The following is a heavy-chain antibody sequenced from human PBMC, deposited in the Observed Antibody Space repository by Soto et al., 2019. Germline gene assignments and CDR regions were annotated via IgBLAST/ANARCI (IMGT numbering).Heavy chain of an antibody. D-gene: IGHD3-10*01. Sequence: SETLSLTCSVSGCSISLSPYYWGWIRQPPGKRLEWIGSIYYSGNTYYNPSLKSRVTVXXXTXXXXXSLRLXSVTXADTAVYYCARMNHGSDFLFDHWGQGTLVTVSS. CDR2: IYYSGNT. CDR1: GCSISLSPYY. V-gene: IGHV4-39*01. J-gene: IGHJ4*02. CDR3: ARMNHGSDFLFDH.